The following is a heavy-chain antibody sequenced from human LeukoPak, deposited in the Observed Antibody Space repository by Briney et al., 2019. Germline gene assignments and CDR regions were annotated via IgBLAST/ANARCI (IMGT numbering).Heavy chain of an antibody. CDR1: YTFTXXX. D-gene: IGHD5-18*01. V-gene: IGHV1-2*06. CDR3: ARDRSTAMAIFDY. CDR2: INPNSGGT. Sequence: YTFTXXXMHWXXQAPGQGLEWMGRINPNSGGTNYAQKFQGRVTMTRDTSISTAYIGLSRLRSDDTAVYYCARDRSTAMAIFDYWGQGTLVTVSS. J-gene: IGHJ4*02.